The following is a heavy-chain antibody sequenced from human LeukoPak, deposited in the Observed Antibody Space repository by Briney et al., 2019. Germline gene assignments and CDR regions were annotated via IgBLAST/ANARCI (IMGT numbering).Heavy chain of an antibody. CDR2: IYYSGST. J-gene: IGHJ4*02. Sequence: SETLSLTCTVSGGSISSHYWSWIRQPPGKGLEWIGYIYYSGSTNYNPSLKSRVTISVDTSKNQFSLKLSSVTAADTAVYYCASSRGYDFWSGPENYWGQGTLVNVSS. V-gene: IGHV4-59*11. CDR1: GGSISSHY. CDR3: ASSRGYDFWSGPENY. D-gene: IGHD3-3*01.